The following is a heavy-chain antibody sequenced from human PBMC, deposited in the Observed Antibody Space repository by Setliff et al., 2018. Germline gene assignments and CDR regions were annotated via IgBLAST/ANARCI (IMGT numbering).Heavy chain of an antibody. J-gene: IGHJ5*02. V-gene: IGHV4-61*02. CDR2: IYTSGST. D-gene: IGHD3-10*01. CDR3: ARDVRYYYGSGSYYNDWFDP. Sequence: SETLSLTCTVSGGSISSGSYYWSWIRQLAGKGLEWIGRIYTSGSTNYNPSLKSRVTISVDTSKNQFSLKLSSVTAADTAVYYCARDVRYYYGSGSYYNDWFDPWGQGTQVTVSS. CDR1: GGSISSGSYY.